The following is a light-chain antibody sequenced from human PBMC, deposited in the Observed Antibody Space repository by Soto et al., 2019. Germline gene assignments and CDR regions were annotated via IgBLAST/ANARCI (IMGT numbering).Light chain of an antibody. V-gene: IGKV3-11*01. J-gene: IGKJ5*01. Sequence: IGLTQSATTLSLSPEERANLSCMARQFIDRYLAWYRQIPVLAPRLLIYDASNRATGIPDRFSGGGSGTDFTLTISSLEPEDFAVYYCQQRSNLPPTFGQGTRLENK. CDR2: DAS. CDR3: QQRSNLPPT. CDR1: QFIDRY.